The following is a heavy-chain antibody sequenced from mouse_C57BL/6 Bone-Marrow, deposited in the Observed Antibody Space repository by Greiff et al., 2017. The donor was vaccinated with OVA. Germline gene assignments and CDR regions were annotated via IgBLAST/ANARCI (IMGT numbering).Heavy chain of an antibody. Sequence: VKVVESGPGLVAPSQCLSITCTVSGFSLTSYGVDWVRQSPGKGLEWLGVIWGVGSTNYNSALKSRLSISKDNSKSQVFLKMNSLQTDDTAMYYCASLYDYFAYWGQGTLVTVSA. D-gene: IGHD2-4*01. CDR3: ASLYDYFAY. CDR2: IWGVGST. V-gene: IGHV2-6*01. CDR1: GFSLTSYG. J-gene: IGHJ3*01.